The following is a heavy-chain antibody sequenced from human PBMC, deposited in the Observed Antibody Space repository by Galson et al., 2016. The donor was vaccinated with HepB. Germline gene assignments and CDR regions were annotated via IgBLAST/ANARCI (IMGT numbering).Heavy chain of an antibody. CDR3: ARDEGYFDL. Sequence: QSGAEVKKPGESLKISCKGSGYSFSDYWIAWVRQMPGKGLDVLGTIDPGDSETKYRPSFEGQVTISVDNSISTAYLQWSSLRASDTAMYYCARDEGYFDLWGRGTLVTVSS. CDR1: GYSFSDYW. CDR2: IDPGDSET. J-gene: IGHJ2*01. V-gene: IGHV5-51*01.